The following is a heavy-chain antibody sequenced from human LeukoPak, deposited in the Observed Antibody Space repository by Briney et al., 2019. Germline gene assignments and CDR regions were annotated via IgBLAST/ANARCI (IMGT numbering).Heavy chain of an antibody. V-gene: IGHV4-59*01. CDR1: GGSINNYY. D-gene: IGHD1-26*01. CDR3: ARLGSYFDY. Sequence: AETLSLTCTVSGGSINNYYWSWIRQPPGKGLEWIGYVYYTGNTNYNPSLKSRVTMSVDTSKNQFSLKLSSVTAADTAIYYCARLGSYFDYWGQGTLVTVSS. J-gene: IGHJ4*02. CDR2: VYYTGNT.